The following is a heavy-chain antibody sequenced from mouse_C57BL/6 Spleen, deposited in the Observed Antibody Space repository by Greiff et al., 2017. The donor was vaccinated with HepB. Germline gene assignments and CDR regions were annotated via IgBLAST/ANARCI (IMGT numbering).Heavy chain of an antibody. D-gene: IGHD1-1*01. CDR2: IYPSDSET. CDR3: ASAFITPSGFAY. J-gene: IGHJ3*01. V-gene: IGHV1-61*01. CDR1: GYTFTSYW. Sequence: VQLQQSGAELVRPGSSVKLSCKASGYTFTSYWMDWVKQRPGQGLEWIGNIYPSDSETHYNQKFKDKATLTVDKSSSTAYMQLSSLTSEDSAVYYCASAFITPSGFAYWGQGTLVTVSA.